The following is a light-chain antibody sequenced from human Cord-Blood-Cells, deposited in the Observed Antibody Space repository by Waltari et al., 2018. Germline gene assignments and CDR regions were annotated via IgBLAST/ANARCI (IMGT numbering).Light chain of an antibody. CDR2: EVS. J-gene: IGLJ2*01. CDR1: SSDVGGYNY. Sequence: QSALTQPASVSGSRGPSITISCTGTSSDVGGYNYVSWYQQHPGKAPKLMIYEVSNRPSGVSNRFSGSKSGNTASLTISGLQAEDEADYYCSSYTSSSTVVFGGGTKLTVL. V-gene: IGLV2-14*01. CDR3: SSYTSSSTVV.